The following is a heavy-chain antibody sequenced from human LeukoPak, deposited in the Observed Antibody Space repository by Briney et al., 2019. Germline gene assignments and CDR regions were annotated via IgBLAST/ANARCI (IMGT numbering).Heavy chain of an antibody. J-gene: IGHJ4*02. CDR2: INHSGST. CDR1: GGSFSCYY. Sequence: SETLSLTCAVYGGSFSCYYWSWIRQPPGKGLEWIGEINHSGSTNYHPYLKSRVTISVDTSKNQYSLTLSSVTAADTAVYYCARIRRRPTTVTPAINYFDYWGQGTLVTVSS. D-gene: IGHD4-17*01. CDR3: ARIRRRPTTVTPAINYFDY. V-gene: IGHV4-34*01.